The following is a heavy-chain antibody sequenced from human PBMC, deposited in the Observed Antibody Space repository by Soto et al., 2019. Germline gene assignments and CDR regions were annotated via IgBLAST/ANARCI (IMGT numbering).Heavy chain of an antibody. Sequence: GGSLRLSCAASGFTFSNYAVTWVLQAPGKGLEWVSTISGSGGSTYYADSVKGRFTISRDNSKNTLYLQMNSLRAEDTAVYYCAKDQGSSWYEIDYWGQGTLVTVSS. CDR1: GFTFSNYA. D-gene: IGHD6-13*01. J-gene: IGHJ4*02. V-gene: IGHV3-23*01. CDR3: AKDQGSSWYEIDY. CDR2: ISGSGGST.